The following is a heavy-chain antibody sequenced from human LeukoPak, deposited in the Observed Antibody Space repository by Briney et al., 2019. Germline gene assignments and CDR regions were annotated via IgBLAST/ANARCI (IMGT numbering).Heavy chain of an antibody. CDR3: ARGDTVMVTAVAGTEVDLDY. D-gene: IGHD6-19*01. J-gene: IGHJ4*02. CDR1: GFTFSSYE. V-gene: IGHV3-48*03. CDR2: ISSSGGTK. Sequence: GGSLRLSCAASGFTFSSYEMNWVRQAPGKGPEWISHISSSGGTKYYADSVKGRFTISRDNAKNSVYLQMNSLRAEDTAVYYCARGDTVMVTAVAGTEVDLDYWGQGTLVTVSS.